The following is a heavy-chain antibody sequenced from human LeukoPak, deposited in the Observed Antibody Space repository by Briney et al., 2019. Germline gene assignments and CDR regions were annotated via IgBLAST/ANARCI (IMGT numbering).Heavy chain of an antibody. CDR1: GGSISSYY. J-gene: IGHJ3*02. CDR3: AREMATMSNAFDI. D-gene: IGHD5-24*01. V-gene: IGHV4-59*01. CDR2: IYYSGST. Sequence: PSETLSLTCTVSGGSISSYYWGWIRQPPGKGLEWIGYIYYSGSTNYNPSLKSRVTISVDTSKNQFSLKRSSVTAADTAVYYCAREMATMSNAFDIWGQGTMVTVSS.